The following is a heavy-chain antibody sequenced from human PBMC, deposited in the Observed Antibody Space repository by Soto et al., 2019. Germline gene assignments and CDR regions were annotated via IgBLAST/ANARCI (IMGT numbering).Heavy chain of an antibody. V-gene: IGHV4-59*08. CDR1: GGSISSYY. J-gene: IGHJ4*02. Sequence: QVQLQESGPGLVKPSETLSLTCTVSGGSISSYYWSWIRQPPGKGLEWIGYIYYSGSTNYNPSLKSRVTISVDTSKNQFSLKLSSVTAADTAVYYCARHGYCSGGSCYTPLDYWGQGTLVTVSS. D-gene: IGHD2-15*01. CDR3: ARHGYCSGGSCYTPLDY. CDR2: IYYSGST.